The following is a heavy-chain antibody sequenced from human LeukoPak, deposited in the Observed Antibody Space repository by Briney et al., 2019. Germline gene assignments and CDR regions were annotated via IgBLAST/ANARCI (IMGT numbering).Heavy chain of an antibody. D-gene: IGHD6-6*01. J-gene: IGHJ4*02. Sequence: GGSLRLSCAASGLTFSSYSMNWVRQAPGEGLEWVSSISSSSSYIYYADSVKGRFTISRDNAKNSLYLQMNSLRAEDTAVYYCARDHPYSSSSGEYYFDYWGQGTLVTVSS. CDR1: GLTFSSYS. V-gene: IGHV3-21*01. CDR2: ISSSSSYI. CDR3: ARDHPYSSSSGEYYFDY.